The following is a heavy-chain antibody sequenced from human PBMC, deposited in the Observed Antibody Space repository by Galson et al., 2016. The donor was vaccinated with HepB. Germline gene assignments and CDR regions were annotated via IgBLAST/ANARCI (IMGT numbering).Heavy chain of an antibody. D-gene: IGHD5-24*01. CDR3: ARHSLEYRDGWNYEYDRPRWGWFDP. Sequence: ETLSLTCTVSGDSIHSNDYYWGWIRQPPGKGLEWIGSIYYSGSTYYNPSLKSRVTISLDTSKNQFSLKLSSVTASDTTIYYCARHSLEYRDGWNYEYDRPRWGWFDPWGQGILVTVSS. CDR1: GDSIHSNDYY. J-gene: IGHJ5*02. V-gene: IGHV4-39*01. CDR2: IYYSGST.